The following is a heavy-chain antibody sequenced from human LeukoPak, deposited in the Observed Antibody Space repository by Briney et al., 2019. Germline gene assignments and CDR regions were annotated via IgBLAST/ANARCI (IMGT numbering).Heavy chain of an antibody. CDR2: IYTSGST. CDR3: ARDAHYYYDSSGFIFFDY. Sequence: SETLSPTCTVSGGSISSYYWSWIRQPAGKGLEWIGRIYTSGSTNYNPSLKSRVTMSVDTSKNQFSLKLSSVTAADTAVYYCARDAHYYYDSSGFIFFDYWGQGTLVTVSS. D-gene: IGHD3-22*01. CDR1: GGSISSYY. V-gene: IGHV4-4*07. J-gene: IGHJ4*02.